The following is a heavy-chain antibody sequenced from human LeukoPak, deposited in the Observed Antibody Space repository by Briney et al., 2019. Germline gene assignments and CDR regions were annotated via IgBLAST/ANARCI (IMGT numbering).Heavy chain of an antibody. V-gene: IGHV3-23*01. CDR1: GFIYSNFA. CDR3: AKDLSYGDTSYFYYYMDV. CDR2: ISGSGGSS. J-gene: IGHJ6*03. D-gene: IGHD4-17*01. Sequence: GGSLRLSCAASGFIYSNFAMNWVRQAPGKGLEWVSVISGSGGSSFYADSVKGRFIISRDNSKNTLYLQMNSLRVEDTAQYYCAKDLSYGDTSYFYYYMDVWGKGITVTVSS.